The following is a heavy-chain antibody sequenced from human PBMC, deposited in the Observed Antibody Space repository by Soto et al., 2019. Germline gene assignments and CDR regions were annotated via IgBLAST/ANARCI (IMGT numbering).Heavy chain of an antibody. CDR1: GYTFTASG. V-gene: IGHV1-18*01. J-gene: IGHJ4*02. CDR3: ARWDDYGASDQYHFDQ. D-gene: IGHD4-17*01. CDR2: TSIYNGHT. Sequence: GPEVQKPGASLKVSCKASGYTFTASGISRVRQAPGQGLECMGWTSIYNGHTEYSPKFLGRVVMTTDTSADTAYLELKSLRPDDAALYYCARWDDYGASDQYHFDQWGQGTLVTVSS.